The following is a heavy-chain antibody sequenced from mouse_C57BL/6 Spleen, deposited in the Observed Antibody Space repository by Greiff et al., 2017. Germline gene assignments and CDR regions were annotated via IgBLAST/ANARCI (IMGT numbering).Heavy chain of an antibody. CDR3: ARGGGNYVLDY. V-gene: IGHV1-55*01. J-gene: IGHJ2*01. Sequence: QVQLQQPGAELVKPGASVKMSCKASGYTFTSYWITWVKQRPGQGLAWIGDIYPGSGSTNYNEKFTSKATLTVATSSSTAYMQLSSLTSEDSAVYYCARGGGNYVLDYWCQGTTLTVSS. CDR1: GYTFTSYW. CDR2: IYPGSGST. D-gene: IGHD2-1*01.